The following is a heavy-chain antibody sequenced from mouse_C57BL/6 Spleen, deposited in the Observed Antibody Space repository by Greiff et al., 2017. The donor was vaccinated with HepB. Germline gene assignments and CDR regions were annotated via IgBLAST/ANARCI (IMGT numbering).Heavy chain of an antibody. CDR3: ARSTGPYYAMDY. Sequence: QVQLQQSGPELVKPGASVKISCKASGYAFSSSWMNWVKQRPGKGLEWIGRIYPGDGDTNYNGKFKGKATLTADNSSSTAYMQLSSLTSEDSAVYFCARSTGPYYAMDYWGQGTSVTVSS. J-gene: IGHJ4*01. V-gene: IGHV1-82*01. CDR2: IYPGDGDT. D-gene: IGHD4-1*02. CDR1: GYAFSSSW.